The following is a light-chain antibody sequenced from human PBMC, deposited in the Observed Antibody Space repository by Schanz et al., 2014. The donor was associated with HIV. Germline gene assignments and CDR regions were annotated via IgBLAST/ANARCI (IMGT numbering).Light chain of an antibody. J-gene: IGKJ1*01. CDR2: ATS. V-gene: IGKV3-20*01. CDR3: KQYGTLPWT. Sequence: EIVLTQSPGSLSLSPGGRATLSCGASQRLSSSYLAWYQQKRDQPPRLVIYATSTRAAGIPDRFSGSDSGTAFLLTITRAAPEDFAMYYCKQYGTLPWTFGQGTQVEVK. CDR1: QRLSSSY.